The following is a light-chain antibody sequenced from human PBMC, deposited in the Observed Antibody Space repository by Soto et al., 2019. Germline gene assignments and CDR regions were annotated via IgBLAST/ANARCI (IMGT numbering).Light chain of an antibody. CDR2: GAS. V-gene: IGKV3-20*01. CDR3: QQYGSSPGR. Sequence: EIVLTQSPGTLSLSPGERATLSCRASQSVSSSYLAWYQQKPGQAPRLLIYGASSRATGIPDRFSGSGSGTDSTLTISRLEPEDFAVYYCQQYGSSPGRFGQGTKVEIK. CDR1: QSVSSSY. J-gene: IGKJ1*01.